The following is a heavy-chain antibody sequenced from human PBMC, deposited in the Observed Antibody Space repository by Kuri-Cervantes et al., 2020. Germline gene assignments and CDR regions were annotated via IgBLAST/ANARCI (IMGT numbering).Heavy chain of an antibody. J-gene: IGHJ6*02. CDR1: GFTFDDYA. V-gene: IGHV3-9*01. CDR2: ISWNSGSI. D-gene: IGHD2-21*02. CDR3: AKDLPISYCGGDCYSHYGMDV. Sequence: SLKISCAASGFTFDDYAMHWVRQAPGKGLEWVSGISWNSGSIGYADSVKGRFTISRDNSKNTLYLQMNSLRAEDTAVYYCAKDLPISYCGGDCYSHYGMDVWGQGTTVTVSS.